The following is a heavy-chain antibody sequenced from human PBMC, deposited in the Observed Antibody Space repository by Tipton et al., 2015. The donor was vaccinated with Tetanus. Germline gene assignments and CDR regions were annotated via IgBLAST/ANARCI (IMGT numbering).Heavy chain of an antibody. CDR2: ISDSGST. V-gene: IGHV4-61*03. CDR1: GDSISSAGYS. CDR3: ARDPWLDY. J-gene: IGHJ4*02. Sequence: TLSLTCAVSGDSISSAGYSWSWIRQPPGKGLEWLAYISDSGSTNSNYFLKSRITVSRDTSKNHFSLNLASVTAADTAVYYCARDPWLDYWGQGTLVTVSS.